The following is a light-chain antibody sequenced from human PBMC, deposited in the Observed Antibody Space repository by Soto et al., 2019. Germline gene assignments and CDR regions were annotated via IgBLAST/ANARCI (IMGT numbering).Light chain of an antibody. J-gene: IGLJ2*01. CDR2: EGS. V-gene: IGLV2-23*01. CDR1: SSDVGSYNL. CDR3: CSPSGVV. Sequence: QSVLTQPASVSGSPGQSITISCTGTSSDVGSYNLVSWYQQHPGKAPKLMIYEGSKRPSGVSNRFSGSKSGNTASLTISGLQAEDEAYYYCCSPSGVVFGGGTKLTVL.